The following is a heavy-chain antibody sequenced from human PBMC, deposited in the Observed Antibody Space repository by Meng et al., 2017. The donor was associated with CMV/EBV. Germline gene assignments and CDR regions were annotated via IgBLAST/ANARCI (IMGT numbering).Heavy chain of an antibody. Sequence: GESLKTSCAASGFTLSNARMSWVRQAPGKGPEWVGRIKSKTDGGTTDYAAPVKGRFTISRDDSKTTMNLQMNSLKAEDTAVYYCTTEPMHFDFWGQGTLVTVSS. CDR1: GFTLSNAR. CDR2: IKSKTDGGTT. CDR3: TTEPMHFDF. J-gene: IGHJ4*02. V-gene: IGHV3-15*01.